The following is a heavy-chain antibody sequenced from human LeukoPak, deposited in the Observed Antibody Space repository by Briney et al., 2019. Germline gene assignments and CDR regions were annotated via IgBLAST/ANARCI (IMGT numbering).Heavy chain of an antibody. V-gene: IGHV3-53*01. D-gene: IGHD6-13*01. J-gene: IGHJ5*02. CDR1: GFIFSDYS. CDR3: ARSIAAAGAWDNYNWFDP. CDR2: IYSGGST. Sequence: GGSLRLSCAASGFIFSDYSMSWIRQAPGKGLEWVSVIYSGGSTYYADSVKGRFTISRDNSKNTLYLQMNSLRAEDTAVYYCARSIAAAGAWDNYNWFDPWGQGTLVTVSS.